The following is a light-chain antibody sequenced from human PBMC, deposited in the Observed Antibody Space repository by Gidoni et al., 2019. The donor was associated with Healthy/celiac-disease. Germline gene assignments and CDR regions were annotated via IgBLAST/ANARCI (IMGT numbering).Light chain of an antibody. CDR2: AAS. Sequence: IKMTQSPSSLSASVGDRVTITCRASQSISSYLNWYQQKPGKAPKLLIYAASSLQSGVPSRFSVSGSGTDFTLTISSLQPEDFATYYCQQSYSTPLTFGGGTKVEIK. J-gene: IGKJ4*01. CDR3: QQSYSTPLT. CDR1: QSISSY. V-gene: IGKV1-39*01.